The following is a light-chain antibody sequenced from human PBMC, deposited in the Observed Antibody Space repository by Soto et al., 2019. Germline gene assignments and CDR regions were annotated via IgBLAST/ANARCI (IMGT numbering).Light chain of an antibody. J-gene: IGKJ1*01. Sequence: EIVMTQSPATLSVSPGERATLSCRASQSLSSNLVWYQQTPGQAPRLLIYGASTRATGIPARFSGSGSGTEFTLTISSLQSEDFAVYYCQQYNNWPRTFGQGTKVEIK. CDR1: QSLSSN. CDR3: QQYNNWPRT. V-gene: IGKV3-15*01. CDR2: GAS.